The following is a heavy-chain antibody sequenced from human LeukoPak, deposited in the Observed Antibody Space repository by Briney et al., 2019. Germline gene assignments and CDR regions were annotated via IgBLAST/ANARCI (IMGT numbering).Heavy chain of an antibody. J-gene: IGHJ4*02. CDR1: GGSISSYY. D-gene: IGHD2-2*02. CDR2: IYTSGST. CDR3: AGGTPNQLLYHPFDY. V-gene: IGHV4-4*07. Sequence: SETLSLTCTVSGGSISSYYWSWIRQPAGKGLEWIGRIYTSGSTNYNPSLKSRVTMSVDTSKNQFSLKLSSVTAADTAVYYCAGGTPNQLLYHPFDYWGQGTLVTVSS.